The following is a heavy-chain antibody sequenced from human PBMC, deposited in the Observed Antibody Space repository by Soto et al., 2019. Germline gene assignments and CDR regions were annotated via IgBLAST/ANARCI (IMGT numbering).Heavy chain of an antibody. CDR1: GFTFSSYG. V-gene: IGHV3-30*18. CDR2: ISYDGSNK. D-gene: IGHD6-13*01. Sequence: QVQLVESGGGVVQPGRSLRLSCAASGFTFSSYGMHWVRQAPGKGLEWVAVISYDGSNKYYADSVKGRFTISRDNSKNTLYLQMNSLRAEDTAVSYCSKVPYSSSWYGGYYYYCMDVWGQGTTVTVSS. J-gene: IGHJ6*02. CDR3: SKVPYSSSWYGGYYYYCMDV.